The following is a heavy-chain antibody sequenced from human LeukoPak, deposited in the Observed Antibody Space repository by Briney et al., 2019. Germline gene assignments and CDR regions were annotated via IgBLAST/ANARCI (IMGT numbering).Heavy chain of an antibody. J-gene: IGHJ6*03. CDR2: IRSKANSYAT. V-gene: IGHV3-73*01. CDR3: TSHPTVRGVDDADYYHYYYYMDV. D-gene: IGHD3-10*01. Sequence: GGSLRLSCAASGFTFSGSAMHWVRQASGKGLEWVGRIRSKANSYATAYAASVKGRFTISRDDSKNTAYLQMNSLKTEDTAVYYCTSHPTVRGVDDADYYHYYYYMDVWGKGTTVTVSS. CDR1: GFTFSGSA.